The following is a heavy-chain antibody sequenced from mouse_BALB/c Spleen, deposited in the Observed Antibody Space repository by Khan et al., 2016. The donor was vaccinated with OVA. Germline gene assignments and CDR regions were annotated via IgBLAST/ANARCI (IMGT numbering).Heavy chain of an antibody. CDR3: TRAGYGAFGY. V-gene: IGHV5-4*02. CDR1: GFTFSDYY. CDR2: ISDGGSYT. D-gene: IGHD2-14*01. Sequence: EVELVESGGGLVKPGGSLKLSCAASGFTFSDYYMYWVRQTPEKRLEWVATISDGGSYTYFPDSVEGRFTISRDNAKNNLYLQLISLKSEDTAMYYCTRAGYGAFGYWGQGTLVTVSA. J-gene: IGHJ3*01.